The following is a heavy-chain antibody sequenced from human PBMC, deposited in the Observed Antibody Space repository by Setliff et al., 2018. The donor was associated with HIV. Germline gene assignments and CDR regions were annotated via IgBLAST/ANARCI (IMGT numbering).Heavy chain of an antibody. D-gene: IGHD3-16*01. Sequence: GEPLKISCGASGFIFSDSWMDWVRQAPGKGLEWVATIKKDGREKYYMDSVKGRFTISRDNARTSLFLEMRSLRDEDTAVYLCANLWELGAWGQGTLVTVSS. CDR2: IKKDGREK. J-gene: IGHJ5*02. CDR1: GFIFSDSW. CDR3: ANLWELGA. V-gene: IGHV3-7*03.